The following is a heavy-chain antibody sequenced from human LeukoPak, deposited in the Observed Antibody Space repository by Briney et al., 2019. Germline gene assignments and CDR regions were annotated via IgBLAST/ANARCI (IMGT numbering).Heavy chain of an antibody. J-gene: IGHJ4*02. V-gene: IGHV3-30-3*01. CDR2: ISYDGSNK. D-gene: IGHD6-13*01. Sequence: PGGSLRLSCAASGFTFSSYAMHWVRQAPGKGLEWVAVISYDGSNKYYADSVKGRFTISRDNSKNTLYLQMNSLRAEDTAVYYCARVSSPGIAAAGFDYWGQGTLVTVSS. CDR3: ARVSSPGIAAAGFDY. CDR1: GFTFSSYA.